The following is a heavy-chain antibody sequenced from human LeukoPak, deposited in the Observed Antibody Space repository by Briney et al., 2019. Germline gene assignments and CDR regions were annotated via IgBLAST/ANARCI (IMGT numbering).Heavy chain of an antibody. CDR2: IIPIFCIA. CDR3: ARDRYNWNDDPNWFDP. CDR1: GGTFTSYA. Sequence: SVKVSGKASGGTFTSYAISWVRQAPGQGLEWMGRIIPIFCIANYAQKFQGRVTITADKSTSTAYMELSSLRSEDTAVYYCARDRYNWNDDPNWFDPWGQGTLVTVSS. D-gene: IGHD1-20*01. J-gene: IGHJ5*02. V-gene: IGHV1-69*04.